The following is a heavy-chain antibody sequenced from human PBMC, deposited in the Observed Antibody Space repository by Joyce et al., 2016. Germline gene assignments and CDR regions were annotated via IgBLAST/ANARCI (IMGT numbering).Heavy chain of an antibody. Sequence: QVQLVESGGGVVQPGRSLRLSCAASGFTTFTSFAMHGVRQAPGKRLEWVALRSYDGRNKNYADAVKGRFTISRDNSKNTMDLQMNSLRVEDTAVYYCARGDPRIATESYGLDVWGQGTTVTVSS. CDR1: GFTTFTSFA. CDR3: ARGDPRIATESYGLDV. J-gene: IGHJ6*02. D-gene: IGHD6-13*01. V-gene: IGHV3-30*01. CDR2: RSYDGRNK.